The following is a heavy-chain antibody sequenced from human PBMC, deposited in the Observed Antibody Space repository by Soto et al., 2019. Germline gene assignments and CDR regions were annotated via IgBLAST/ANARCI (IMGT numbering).Heavy chain of an antibody. J-gene: IGHJ5*02. CDR3: ARALLWFGEFNWFDP. V-gene: IGHV1-2*02. CDR1: GYTFTGYY. Sequence: ASVKVSCKASGYTFTGYYMHWVRQAPGQGLEWMGWINPNSGGTNYAQKFQGRVTMTRDTSISTAYMELSRLRSDDTAVYYCARALLWFGEFNWFDPWGQGTQVTVS. D-gene: IGHD3-10*01. CDR2: INPNSGGT.